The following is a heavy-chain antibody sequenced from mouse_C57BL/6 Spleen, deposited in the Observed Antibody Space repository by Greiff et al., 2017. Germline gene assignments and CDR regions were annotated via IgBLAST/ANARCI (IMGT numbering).Heavy chain of an antibody. CDR1: GYTFTDYE. CDR3: TRGGVYYTGYFDY. D-gene: IGHD1-1*01. V-gene: IGHV1-15*01. J-gene: IGHJ2*01. CDR2: IDPETGGT. Sequence: VQLQQSGAELVRPGASVTLSCKASGYTFTDYEMHWVKQTPVHGLEWIGAIDPETGGTAYNQKFKGKSILSADKSTSTAYMELRSLTSEDSAVYYCTRGGVYYTGYFDYWGQGTTLTVSS.